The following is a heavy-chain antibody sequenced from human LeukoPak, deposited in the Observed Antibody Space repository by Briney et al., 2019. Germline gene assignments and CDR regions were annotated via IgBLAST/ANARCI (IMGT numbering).Heavy chain of an antibody. Sequence: GGSLRLSCAASGFTFSCYGMTWARQAPGKGLEWVPSIDSSGGYMFYADSVKGRFIISRDNAKDSLYLQMNSLRVEDTAVYYCLRGDRRDYWGQGTLVTVSS. D-gene: IGHD3-16*01. CDR3: LRGDRRDY. CDR2: IDSSGGYM. J-gene: IGHJ4*02. V-gene: IGHV3-21*06. CDR1: GFTFSCYG.